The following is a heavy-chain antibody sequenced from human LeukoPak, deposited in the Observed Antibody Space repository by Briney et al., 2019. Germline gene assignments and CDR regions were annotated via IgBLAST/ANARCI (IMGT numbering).Heavy chain of an antibody. J-gene: IGHJ4*02. D-gene: IGHD4-17*01. CDR1: GSTFSSYG. V-gene: IGHV3-23*01. CDR3: AKGGATVTTPVDY. CDR2: ISGSGGST. Sequence: AGGSLRLSCAASGSTFSSYGMSWVRQAPGKGLEWVSAISGSGGSTYYADSVKGRFTISRDNSKNTLYLQMNSLRAEDTAVYYCAKGGATVTTPVDYWGQGTLVTVSS.